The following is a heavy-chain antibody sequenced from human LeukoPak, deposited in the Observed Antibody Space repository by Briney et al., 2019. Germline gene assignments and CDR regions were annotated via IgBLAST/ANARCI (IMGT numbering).Heavy chain of an antibody. J-gene: IGHJ6*04. CDR2: ISSSGSTI. V-gene: IGHV3-48*03. D-gene: IGHD3-10*02. CDR3: AELGITMIGGV. CDR1: GFTFSSYE. Sequence: PGGSLRLSCAASGFTFSSYEMNWVRQAPGKGLERVSYISSSGSTIYYTDSVKVRFTISRDNAKNSLYLQMNSLRAEDTAVYYCAELGITMIGGVWGKGTTVTISS.